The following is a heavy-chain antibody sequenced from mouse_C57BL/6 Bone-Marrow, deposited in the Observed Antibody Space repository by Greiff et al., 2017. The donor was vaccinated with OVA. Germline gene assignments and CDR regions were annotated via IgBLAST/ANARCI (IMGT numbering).Heavy chain of an antibody. Sequence: EVKLVESGGGLVQPGGSLKLSCAASGFTFSDYGMAWVRQAPRKGPEWVAFISNLAYSIYYADTVTGRFTISRENAKNTLYLEMSSLRSEDTAMYYCARGGLRRGFAYWGQGTLVTVSA. CDR2: ISNLAYSI. J-gene: IGHJ3*01. V-gene: IGHV5-15*01. CDR3: ARGGLRRGFAY. D-gene: IGHD2-4*01. CDR1: GFTFSDYG.